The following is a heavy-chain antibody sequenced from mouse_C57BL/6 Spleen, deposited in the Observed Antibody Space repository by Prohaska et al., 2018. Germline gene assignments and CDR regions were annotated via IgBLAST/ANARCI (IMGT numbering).Heavy chain of an antibody. Sequence: VTLEESGGGLVQPGGSMKLSCVASGFTFINSSMNWVRQSPEKGLEWVAQSRLKSDNYATHYAESVKGRVTISRDDSKSSVYLQMNSLRAEDTGIYYCTAPAGSSDYWGQGTTLTVSS. CDR1: GFTFINSS. J-gene: IGHJ2*01. V-gene: IGHV6-3*01. D-gene: IGHD1-3*01. CDR2: SRLKSDNYAT. CDR3: TAPAGSSDY.